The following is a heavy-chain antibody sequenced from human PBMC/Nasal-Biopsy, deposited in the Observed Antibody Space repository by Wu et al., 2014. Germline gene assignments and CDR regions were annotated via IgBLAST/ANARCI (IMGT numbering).Heavy chain of an antibody. D-gene: IGHD6-13*01. CDR2: FIGMMI. Sequence: LVKPTQTLTLTCTFSGFSLTNRALGVGWIRQPQDRPWNGLHSFIGMMISATARLCRPGSPSRRTPPKIQVVLTMTNMDPVDTATYYCAHRRKYSSSSSFDPWGQGTLVTVSS. V-gene: IGHV2-5*02. CDR1: GFSLTNRALG. CDR3: AHRRKYSSSSSFDP. J-gene: IGHJ5*02.